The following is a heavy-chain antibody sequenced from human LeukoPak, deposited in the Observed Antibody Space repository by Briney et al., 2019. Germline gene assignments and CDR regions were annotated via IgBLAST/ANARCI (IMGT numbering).Heavy chain of an antibody. Sequence: GGSLRLSYAASGFTFSSYAMSWVRQAPGKGLEWVSAISGSGGSTYYADSVKGRFTISRDNSENTLYLQMNSLRAEDTAVYYCAKGSYGGNFDYWGQGTLVTVSS. J-gene: IGHJ4*02. CDR3: AKGSYGGNFDY. CDR2: ISGSGGST. D-gene: IGHD3-16*01. CDR1: GFTFSSYA. V-gene: IGHV3-23*01.